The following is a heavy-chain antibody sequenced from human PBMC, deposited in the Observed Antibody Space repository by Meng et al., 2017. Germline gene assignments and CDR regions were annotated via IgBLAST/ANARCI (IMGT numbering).Heavy chain of an antibody. CDR3: ARKPALAYCGGDCRNYYYGMDV. V-gene: IGHV7-4-1*02. D-gene: IGHD2-21*02. CDR2: INTNTGNP. J-gene: IGHJ6*02. Sequence: ASVKVSCKASGDTFTSYAMNWVRQAPGQGLEWMGWINTNTGNPTYAQGFTGRFVFSLDTSVSTAYLQISSLKAEDTAVYYCARKPALAYCGGDCRNYYYGMDVWGQGTTVTVSS. CDR1: GDTFTSYA.